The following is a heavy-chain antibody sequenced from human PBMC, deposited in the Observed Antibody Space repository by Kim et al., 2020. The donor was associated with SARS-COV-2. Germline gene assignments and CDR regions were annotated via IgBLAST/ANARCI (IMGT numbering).Heavy chain of an antibody. Sequence: GGSLRLSCAASGFTFSSYAMSWVRQAPGKGLEWVSAISGSGGSTYYADSVKGRFTISRDNSKNTLYLQMNSLRAEDTAVYYCAKDGVHYDSRGYTDLGYYYYGMDVWGQGTTVTVSS. V-gene: IGHV3-23*01. CDR3: AKDGVHYDSRGYTDLGYYYYGMDV. CDR1: GFTFSSYA. J-gene: IGHJ6*01. CDR2: ISGSGGST. D-gene: IGHD3-22*01.